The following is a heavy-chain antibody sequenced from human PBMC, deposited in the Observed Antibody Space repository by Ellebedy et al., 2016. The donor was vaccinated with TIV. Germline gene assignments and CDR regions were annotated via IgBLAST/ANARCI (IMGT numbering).Heavy chain of an antibody. CDR2: IRPDGGKK. Sequence: GESLKISCAASGFAFRSYGMHWVRQAPGKGLEWVAFIRPDGGKKYYVDSVKGRFTIARDNSKNTLNLEMDSLRVDDTAMYYCARDRYGDSSDGIDYWGQGSLVTVSS. V-gene: IGHV3-30*02. D-gene: IGHD4-17*01. CDR1: GFAFRSYG. J-gene: IGHJ4*02. CDR3: ARDRYGDSSDGIDY.